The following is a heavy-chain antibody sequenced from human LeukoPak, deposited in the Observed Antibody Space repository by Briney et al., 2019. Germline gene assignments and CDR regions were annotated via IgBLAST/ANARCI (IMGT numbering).Heavy chain of an antibody. V-gene: IGHV3-30*18. CDR3: AKGDYFDY. J-gene: IGHJ4*02. Sequence: GGSLRLSCAASGFTFSSYGMHWVRQAPGKGLEWVAVISYDGSNKYYADSVKGRFTISRDNSKNTLYLQMNSLRAEDTAVHYCAKGDYFDYWGQGTLVTVSS. CDR2: ISYDGSNK. CDR1: GFTFSSYG.